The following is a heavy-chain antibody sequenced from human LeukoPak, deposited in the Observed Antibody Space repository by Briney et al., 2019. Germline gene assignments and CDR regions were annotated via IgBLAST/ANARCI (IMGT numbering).Heavy chain of an antibody. J-gene: IGHJ4*02. D-gene: IGHD6-13*01. CDR1: GYTFTSYG. Sequence: ASVKVSCMASGYTFTSYGISWVRQAPGQGLEWMGWISAYNGNTNYAQKLQGRVTMTTDTSTSTAYMELRSLRSDDTAVYCCARRKEQQRADYWGQGTLVTVSS. CDR2: ISAYNGNT. V-gene: IGHV1-18*01. CDR3: ARRKEQQRADY.